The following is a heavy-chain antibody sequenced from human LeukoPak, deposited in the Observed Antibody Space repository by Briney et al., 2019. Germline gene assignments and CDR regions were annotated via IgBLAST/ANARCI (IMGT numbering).Heavy chain of an antibody. Sequence: GGSLRLSCAASGFTFSSYGMHWVRQAPGKGLEWVAVISYDGSNKYYADSVKGRFTISRDNSKNTLYLQMNSLRAEDTAVYYCAKYTAMAYYYYYYMDVWGKGTTVTVSS. D-gene: IGHD5-18*01. J-gene: IGHJ6*03. CDR3: AKYTAMAYYYYYYMDV. CDR2: ISYDGSNK. CDR1: GFTFSSYG. V-gene: IGHV3-30*18.